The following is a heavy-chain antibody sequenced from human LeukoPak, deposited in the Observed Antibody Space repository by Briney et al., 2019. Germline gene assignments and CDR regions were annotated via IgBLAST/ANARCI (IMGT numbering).Heavy chain of an antibody. CDR2: INPNSGGT. D-gene: IGHD6-13*01. V-gene: IGHV1-2*02. CDR1: GYTFTGYY. Sequence: ASVKVSCKASGYTFTGYYMHWVRQAPGQGLEWMGWINPNSGGTNYAQKFQGRVTMTRDTSISTAYMGLSRLRSDDTAVYYCARGIAAAGRGALNFDYWGQGTLVTVSS. CDR3: ARGIAAAGRGALNFDY. J-gene: IGHJ4*02.